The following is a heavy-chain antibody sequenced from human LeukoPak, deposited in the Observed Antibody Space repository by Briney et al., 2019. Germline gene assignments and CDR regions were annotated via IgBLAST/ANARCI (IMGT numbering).Heavy chain of an antibody. J-gene: IGHJ4*02. CDR3: ATSSDWYPVSSDH. V-gene: IGHV3-53*01. Sequence: GGSLRLSCAASGVTVSSNYMSWVRQAPGKGLEWVSTIYSGGATYYADSVKGRFTISRDNSKDMLYLQVNSLRAEDTALYYCATSSDWYPVSSDHWGQGTLVTVSS. CDR1: GVTVSSNY. CDR2: IYSGGAT. D-gene: IGHD6-19*01.